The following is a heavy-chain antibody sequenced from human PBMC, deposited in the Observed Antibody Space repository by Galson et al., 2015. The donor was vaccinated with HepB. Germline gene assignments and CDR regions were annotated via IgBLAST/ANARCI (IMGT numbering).Heavy chain of an antibody. CDR2: ISYDGSNK. CDR3: ARDQDYGGNYCDL. V-gene: IGHV3-30-3*01. Sequence: SLRLSCAASRFTFSSYAMHWVRQAPGKGLEWVAVISYDGSNKYYADSVKGRFTISRDNSKNTLYLQMNSLRAEDTAVYYCARDQDYGGNYCDLWGRGTLVTVSS. D-gene: IGHD4-23*01. J-gene: IGHJ2*01. CDR1: RFTFSSYA.